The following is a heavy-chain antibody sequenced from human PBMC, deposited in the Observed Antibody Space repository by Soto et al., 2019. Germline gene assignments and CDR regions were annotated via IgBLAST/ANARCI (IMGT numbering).Heavy chain of an antibody. J-gene: IGHJ3*02. CDR3: ARDQGGSGWEWDDAFDI. Sequence: QLQLQESGSGLVKPSQTLSLTCAVSGGSISSGGYSWSWIRQPPGKGLEWIGYIYHSGSTYYNPSLKGRVTISVDRSKTQFSLKLSSVTAADTAVYYCARDQGGSGWEWDDAFDIWGQGTMVTVSS. CDR2: IYHSGST. D-gene: IGHD6-19*01. CDR1: GGSISSGGYS. V-gene: IGHV4-30-2*01.